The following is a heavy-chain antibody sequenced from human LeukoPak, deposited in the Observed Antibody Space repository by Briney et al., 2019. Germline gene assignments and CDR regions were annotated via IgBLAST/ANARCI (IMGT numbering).Heavy chain of an antibody. D-gene: IGHD3-22*01. CDR3: ARLERDYYDSSGYYLY. Sequence: PGGSLRLSCAASGFTVSSNYMTWVRQAPGKGLEWVSLIYSAGGTYYTDSVKGRFTISRHSSKNTLYLQMNSLRGEDTAVYYCARLERDYYDSSGYYLYWGQGTLVTVSS. J-gene: IGHJ4*02. CDR2: IYSAGGT. CDR1: GFTVSSNY. V-gene: IGHV3-53*04.